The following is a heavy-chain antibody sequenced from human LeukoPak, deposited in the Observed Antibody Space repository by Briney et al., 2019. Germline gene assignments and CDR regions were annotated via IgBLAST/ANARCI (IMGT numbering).Heavy chain of an antibody. J-gene: IGHJ5*02. V-gene: IGHV3-23*01. Sequence: GGSLRLSCAASGFTFSDYYMTWIRQAPGKGLEWVSAISGSGGSTYYADSVKGRFTISRDNSKNTLYLQMNSLRAEDTAVYYCAKSVHARNNWFDPWGQGTLVTVSS. CDR3: AKSVHARNNWFDP. CDR2: ISGSGGST. CDR1: GFTFSDYY.